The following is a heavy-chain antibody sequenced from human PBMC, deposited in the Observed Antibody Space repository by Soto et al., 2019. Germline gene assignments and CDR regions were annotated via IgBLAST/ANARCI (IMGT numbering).Heavy chain of an antibody. CDR2: INHSGST. V-gene: IGHV4-34*01. Sequence: PSETLSLTCAVYGGSFSGYYWSWIRQPPGKGLEWIGEINHSGSTNYNPSLKSRVTISVDTSKNQFSLKLSSVTAADTAVYYCARGLRVSSWYRPQQKNSNWFDPWGQGTLVTVSS. CDR3: ARGLRVSSWYRPQQKNSNWFDP. D-gene: IGHD6-13*01. J-gene: IGHJ5*02. CDR1: GGSFSGYY.